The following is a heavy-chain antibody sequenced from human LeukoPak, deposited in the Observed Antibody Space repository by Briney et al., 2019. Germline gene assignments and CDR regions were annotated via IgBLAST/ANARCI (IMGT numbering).Heavy chain of an antibody. CDR2: ISYDGSKK. J-gene: IGHJ6*02. V-gene: IGHV3-30*18. D-gene: IGHD3-10*01. Sequence: GRSLRLSCAASGFTFSSYGMHWVRQAPGKGLEWVAVISYDGSKKYYADSVKGRFTISRDNSKNTLYLQMNSLRAEDTAVYYCAKDLDQYGSGSYYHYGMDVWGQGTTVTVSS. CDR1: GFTFSSYG. CDR3: AKDLDQYGSGSYYHYGMDV.